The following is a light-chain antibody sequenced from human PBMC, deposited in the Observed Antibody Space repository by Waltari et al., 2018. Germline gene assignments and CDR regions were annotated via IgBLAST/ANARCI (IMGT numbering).Light chain of an antibody. Sequence: DIQMTQSPSSVSASVGDRVIITCRASQGINNYLAWYQHKPGEAPNLLIYAASVLQTGVPSRFSGTGSGTDFTLTINNLQPEDFVTYFCQQGNSFPPTFGQGTQVDVK. V-gene: IGKV1-12*01. CDR2: AAS. CDR3: QQGNSFPPT. J-gene: IGKJ1*01. CDR1: QGINNY.